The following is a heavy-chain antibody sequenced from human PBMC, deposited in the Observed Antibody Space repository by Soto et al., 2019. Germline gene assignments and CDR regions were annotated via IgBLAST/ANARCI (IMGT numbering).Heavy chain of an antibody. V-gene: IGHV5-51*01. Sequence: GESLKTSRKGFGYSFTSYWIGWVRQMPGKGLEWMGIIDPGDSDTRYSPSFQGQVTISADKSITTAYLQWSSLQASDTAMYYCASGGSGWGEYYYGMDVWGQGTTVTVSS. CDR3: ASGGSGWGEYYYGMDV. CDR1: GYSFTSYW. CDR2: IDPGDSDT. D-gene: IGHD6-19*01. J-gene: IGHJ6*02.